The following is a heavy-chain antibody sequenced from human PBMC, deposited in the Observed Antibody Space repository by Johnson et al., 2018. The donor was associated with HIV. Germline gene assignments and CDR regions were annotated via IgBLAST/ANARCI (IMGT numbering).Heavy chain of an antibody. CDR3: ASLGGSYSLDI. D-gene: IGHD1-26*01. CDR2: ISYDGSNK. Sequence: HVQLVESGGGLVKPGGSLRLSCAASGFTFSSYAMHWVRQAPGKGLEWVAVISYDGSNKYYADSVKGRFTISRDNSKNTLYLQMNSLRAEDTAVYYCASLGGSYSLDIWGQGTMVTVSS. V-gene: IGHV3-30*04. J-gene: IGHJ3*02. CDR1: GFTFSSYA.